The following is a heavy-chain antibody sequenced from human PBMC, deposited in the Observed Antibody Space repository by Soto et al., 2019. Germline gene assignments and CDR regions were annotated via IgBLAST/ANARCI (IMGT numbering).Heavy chain of an antibody. V-gene: IGHV3-7*05. Sequence: EVQLVESGGGLVQPGGSLRLSCAASGFTFSGYWMSWVRQAPGKGLEWVANIKQDGSEQFYVDSGKGRFTISRDNAKNSLYLQMISLRAEDTAVYYCAREAVWGQGTTVTVSS. CDR3: AREAV. CDR2: IKQDGSEQ. J-gene: IGHJ6*02. CDR1: GFTFSGYW.